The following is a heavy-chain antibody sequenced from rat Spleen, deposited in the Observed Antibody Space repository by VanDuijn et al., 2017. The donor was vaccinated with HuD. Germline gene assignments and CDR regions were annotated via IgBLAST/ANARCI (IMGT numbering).Heavy chain of an antibody. Sequence: EVQLVESGGGLVQPGRSLKLSCAASGFTFSNYGMAWVRQAPTKGLEWVASISTGGGNTYYRDSVKGRFTISRDNAKNTLYLQMDSLRSEDTATYYCASAPIAAISYYFDYWGQGVMVTVSS. V-gene: IGHV5S13*01. D-gene: IGHD1-2*01. CDR1: GFTFSNYG. J-gene: IGHJ2*01. CDR2: ISTGGGNT. CDR3: ASAPIAAISYYFDY.